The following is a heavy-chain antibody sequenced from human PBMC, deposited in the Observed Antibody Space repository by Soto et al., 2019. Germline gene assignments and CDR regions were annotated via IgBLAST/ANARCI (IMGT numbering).Heavy chain of an antibody. V-gene: IGHV3-33*01. CDR3: ASLIVGATDFDY. CDR1: GFTFSSYG. Sequence: QVQLVESGGGVVQPGRSLRLSCAASGFTFSSYGMHWVRQAPGKGLEWVAVIWYDGSNKYYADSVKGRFTISRDNSKNTLYLQSSSLRAEDTAVYYCASLIVGATDFDYWGQGTLVTVSS. D-gene: IGHD1-26*01. CDR2: IWYDGSNK. J-gene: IGHJ4*02.